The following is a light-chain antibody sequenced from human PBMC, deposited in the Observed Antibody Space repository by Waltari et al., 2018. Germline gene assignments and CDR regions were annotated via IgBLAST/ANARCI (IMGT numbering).Light chain of an antibody. CDR3: SSYTTTSTLV. V-gene: IGLV2-14*01. Sequence: QSALTQPASVSGSPGQSITISCIGTSSDVGASNSVSWYQQHPGKAPKLMIYDVNRRPSGVSNRFSGSKSGSTASRTISGLQAEDEADYYCSSYTTTSTLVFGGGTKVTVL. CDR1: SSDVGASNS. J-gene: IGLJ2*01. CDR2: DVN.